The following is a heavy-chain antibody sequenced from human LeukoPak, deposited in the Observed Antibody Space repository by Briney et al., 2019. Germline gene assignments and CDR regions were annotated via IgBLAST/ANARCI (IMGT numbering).Heavy chain of an antibody. V-gene: IGHV3-64*02. CDR1: GFTFSRYA. CDR3: ARGRYDFWGGSTLDY. D-gene: IGHD3-3*01. J-gene: IGHJ4*02. CDR2: ISSDGGST. Sequence: GRSLRLSCAASGFTFSRYAMYWVRQAPGRGLECVSAISSDGGSTNYADSVKGRLSISRDTSKKTMFLQMGSLRAEEMAIYYCARGRYDFWGGSTLDYWGQGALVTVSS.